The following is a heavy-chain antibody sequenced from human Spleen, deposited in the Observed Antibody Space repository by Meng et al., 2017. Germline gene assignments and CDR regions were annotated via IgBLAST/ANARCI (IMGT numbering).Heavy chain of an antibody. CDR1: GYTFTGYY. CDR2: IIPIFGTP. D-gene: IGHD3-9*01. V-gene: IGHV1-69*06. J-gene: IGHJ4*02. CDR3: ASRDDFLTGADY. Sequence: QVQRVQSGAEVKKPGASVKVSCKASGYTFTGYYIHWVRQAPGQGLEWMGGIIPIFGTPDYAQKFQGRVTITADKSTSTVYMELSSLRSEDTAMYYCASRDDFLTGADYWGQGSLVTVFS.